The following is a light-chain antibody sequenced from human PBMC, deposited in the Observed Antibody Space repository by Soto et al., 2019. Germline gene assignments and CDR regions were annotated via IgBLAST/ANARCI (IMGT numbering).Light chain of an antibody. J-gene: IGKJ1*01. Sequence: EIVLAQSPATLSVTPGERITLSCRATQTIGQKLAWYLQRPGQAPSLLMYGASTRATDIPARFSGSVSGTEFTLTIPGLQSEDFAVYYCQQYNGWPWTFGQGTKVDIK. CDR1: QTIGQK. CDR2: GAS. CDR3: QQYNGWPWT. V-gene: IGKV3-15*01.